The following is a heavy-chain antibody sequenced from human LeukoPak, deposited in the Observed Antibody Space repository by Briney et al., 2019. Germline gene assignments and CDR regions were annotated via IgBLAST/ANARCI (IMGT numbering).Heavy chain of an antibody. V-gene: IGHV1-2*02. CDR2: INPNTGGT. Sequence: ASVKVSCKASGYTFTNYGMNWVRQATGQGLEWMGWINPNTGGTDYAQRFQGRVTMTRDTSISTAYMELSSLISDDTAVYYCARDVFAEYNTHHKFDPWGQGTLVTVSS. D-gene: IGHD1-14*01. CDR1: GYTFTNYG. J-gene: IGHJ5*02. CDR3: ARDVFAEYNTHHKFDP.